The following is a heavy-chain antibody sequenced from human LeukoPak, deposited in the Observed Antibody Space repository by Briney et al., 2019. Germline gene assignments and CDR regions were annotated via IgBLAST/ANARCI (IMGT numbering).Heavy chain of an antibody. CDR1: GFTFSSHW. CDR2: VKQDVNEK. Sequence: GGSLRLSCAASGFTFSSHWMTWVRQAPGKGLEWVASVKQDVNEKYYVDSLKGRFTISRDNAKNSLYLQMNSLRAEDTAVYYCATPAGTFVSDFDYWGQGTLVTVSS. V-gene: IGHV3-7*01. J-gene: IGHJ4*02. CDR3: ATPAGTFVSDFDY. D-gene: IGHD6-13*01.